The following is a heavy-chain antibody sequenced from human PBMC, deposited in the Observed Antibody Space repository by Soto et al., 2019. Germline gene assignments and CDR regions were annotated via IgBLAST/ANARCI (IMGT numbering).Heavy chain of an antibody. J-gene: IGHJ4*02. CDR2: INPSGGST. CDR1: GYTFTSYY. Sequence: ASVKVSCKASGYTFTSYYMHWVRQAPGQGLEWMGIINPSGGSTSYAQKFQGRVTMTRDTSTSTVYMELSSLRSEDTAVYYCARGEGNSRLGPRNFDYWGQGTLVTVSS. D-gene: IGHD4-4*01. V-gene: IGHV1-46*01. CDR3: ARGEGNSRLGPRNFDY.